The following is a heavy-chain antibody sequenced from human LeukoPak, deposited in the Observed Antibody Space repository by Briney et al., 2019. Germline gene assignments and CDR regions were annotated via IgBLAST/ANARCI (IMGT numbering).Heavy chain of an antibody. Sequence: SETLSLTCTVSGSSFSNYYWNWIRQPPGKGLEWLGHISYSGSTIYNPSLNSRVTISLDTSKNQFSLSLNSVTAADTAVYFCARRVLMSPAGVPDTWLDPWGQGTLVTVSS. J-gene: IGHJ5*02. V-gene: IGHV4-59*08. D-gene: IGHD2-8*01. CDR3: ARRVLMSPAGVPDTWLDP. CDR1: GSSFSNYY. CDR2: ISYSGST.